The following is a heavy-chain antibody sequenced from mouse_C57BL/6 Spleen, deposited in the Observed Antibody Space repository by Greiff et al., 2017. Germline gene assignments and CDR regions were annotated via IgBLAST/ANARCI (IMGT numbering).Heavy chain of an antibody. CDR2: INYDGSST. CDR1: GFTFSDYY. CDR3: ARGLYDGYGAWFAY. D-gene: IGHD2-3*01. V-gene: IGHV5-16*01. Sequence: EVKLVESEGGLVQPGSSMKLSCTASGFTFSDYYMAWVRQVPEKGLEWVANINYDGSSTYYLDSLKSRFIISRDNAENILYLQMSSLKSEDTATYYCARGLYDGYGAWFAYWGQGTLVTVSA. J-gene: IGHJ3*01.